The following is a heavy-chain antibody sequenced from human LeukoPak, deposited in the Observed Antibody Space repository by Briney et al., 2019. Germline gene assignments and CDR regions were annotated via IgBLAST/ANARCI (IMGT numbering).Heavy chain of an antibody. Sequence: ASVKVSCKTSGITFPNYAITWVRQAPGQGLECLGGIIPVFRSANYRQKFQGRVAITTDESTSTVYMELRSLRSDDTAVYYCAGEIAVAGNWYFDLWGRGTLVTVSS. CDR2: IIPVFRSA. D-gene: IGHD6-19*01. J-gene: IGHJ2*01. V-gene: IGHV1-69*05. CDR3: AGEIAVAGNWYFDL. CDR1: GITFPNYA.